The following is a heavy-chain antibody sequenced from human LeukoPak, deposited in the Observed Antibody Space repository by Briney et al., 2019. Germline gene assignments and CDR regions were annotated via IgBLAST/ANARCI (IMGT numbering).Heavy chain of an antibody. D-gene: IGHD2-2*01. V-gene: IGHV4-4*02. CDR3: TRESRPFCPFAY. Sequence: SQSLSLTSGVSGGSIDATNYWTWVGQATGKGLEWRGEISHSGTTNYNPSLRSRVAMSLDRANNQFALSLAAVTAADTAVYYCTRESRPFCPFAYWAQGVLVTVSS. CDR1: GGSIDATNY. J-gene: IGHJ4*02. CDR2: ISHSGTT.